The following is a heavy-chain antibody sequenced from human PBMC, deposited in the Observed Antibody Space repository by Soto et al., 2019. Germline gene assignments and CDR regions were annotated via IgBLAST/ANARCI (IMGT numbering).Heavy chain of an antibody. D-gene: IGHD2-2*01. Sequence: GGSLRLSCAASGFTVSSNYMSWVRQAPGKGLEWVSVIYSGGSTYYADSVKGRFTISRDNSKNTLYLQMNSLRAEDTAVYYCARGRYCSSTSCYSYFQHWGQGTLVTVSS. CDR2: IYSGGST. V-gene: IGHV3-66*01. J-gene: IGHJ1*01. CDR3: ARGRYCSSTSCYSYFQH. CDR1: GFTVSSNY.